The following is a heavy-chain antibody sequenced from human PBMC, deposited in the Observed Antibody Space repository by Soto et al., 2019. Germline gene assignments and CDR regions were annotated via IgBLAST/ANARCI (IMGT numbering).Heavy chain of an antibody. J-gene: IGHJ4*02. Sequence: EVQLLESGGGLVQPGGSLRLSCAASGFTFSSYAMSWVRQAPGKGLEWVSAISGSGGSTYYADSVKGRFTISRDNSKNTLYLQTNSLRAEDTAVNYCAKDQGDGDPFPRYWGQGTLVTVSS. CDR3: AKDQGDGDPFPRY. V-gene: IGHV3-23*01. D-gene: IGHD4-17*01. CDR1: GFTFSSYA. CDR2: ISGSGGST.